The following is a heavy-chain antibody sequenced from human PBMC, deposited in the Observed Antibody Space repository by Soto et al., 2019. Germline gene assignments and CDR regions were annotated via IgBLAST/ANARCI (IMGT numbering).Heavy chain of an antibody. CDR3: ARIGGDYRPNDAFDI. D-gene: IGHD4-17*01. CDR1: GFTFDDYA. J-gene: IGHJ3*02. Sequence: EVQLVESGGGLVQPGSSLRLSCAASGFTFDDYAMHWVRQAPGKGLEWVSGISWNSGSIGYADSVKGRFTISRDNAKNSLYLQMNHLRAEDTALYYCARIGGDYRPNDAFDIWGQGTMVTVSS. CDR2: ISWNSGSI. V-gene: IGHV3-9*01.